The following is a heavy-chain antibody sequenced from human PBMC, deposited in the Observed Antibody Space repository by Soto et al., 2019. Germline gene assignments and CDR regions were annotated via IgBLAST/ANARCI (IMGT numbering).Heavy chain of an antibody. CDR2: INPNSGGT. V-gene: IGHV1-2*02. J-gene: IGHJ6*02. CDR3: AREVGDDFWSGNGDYYYGMDV. D-gene: IGHD3-3*01. CDR1: GYTFTGYY. Sequence: ASVKVSCKASGYTFTGYYMHWVRQAPGQGLEWMGWINPNSGGTNYAQKFQGGVTMTRDTSISTAYMELSRLRSDDTAVYYCAREVGDDFWSGNGDYYYGMDVWGQGTTVTVSS.